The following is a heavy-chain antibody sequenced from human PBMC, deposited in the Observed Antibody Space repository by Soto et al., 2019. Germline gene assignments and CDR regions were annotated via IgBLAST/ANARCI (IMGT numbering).Heavy chain of an antibody. D-gene: IGHD3-10*01. CDR2: MNPNSGDT. Sequence: ASVKVSCKASGYTFASYDINWVRQAPRQGLEWMGWMNPNSGDTGYAQKFLGRVTMTRDSSIRTVYMELSSLSSEDTAVYYCARVNYYGSGSYEDFFYYYGMDVWGQGTTVTVSS. CDR3: ARVNYYGSGSYEDFFYYYGMDV. CDR1: GYTFASYD. J-gene: IGHJ6*02. V-gene: IGHV1-8*01.